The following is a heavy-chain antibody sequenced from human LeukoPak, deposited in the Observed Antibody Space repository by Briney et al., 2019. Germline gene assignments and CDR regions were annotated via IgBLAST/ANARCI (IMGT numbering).Heavy chain of an antibody. CDR3: AKDLYDSSGSDAFDI. CDR2: IKEDGSTK. CDR1: GFRFRNYW. V-gene: IGHV3-7*03. Sequence: PGGSLRLSCAASGFRFRNYWMSWVRQTPGKGLEWVANIKEDGSTKYYVDSLRGRFTISRDNAQNSLYLQMNSLRAEDTALYYCAKDLYDSSGSDAFDIWGQGTMVTVSS. J-gene: IGHJ3*02. D-gene: IGHD3-22*01.